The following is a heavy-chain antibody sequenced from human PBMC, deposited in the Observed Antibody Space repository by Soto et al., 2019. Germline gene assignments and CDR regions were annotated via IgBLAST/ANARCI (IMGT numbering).Heavy chain of an antibody. J-gene: IGHJ6*02. D-gene: IGHD5-18*01. CDR2: IYYSGST. CDR1: GGSISSSSYY. V-gene: IGHV4-39*01. CDR3: ARQGDEDVDTAMVPSVVDV. Sequence: QLQLQESGPGLVKPSETLSLTCTVSGGSISSSSYYWGWIRQPPGKGLEWIGSIYYSGSTYYNPSVTSRVTISVGTSKDQCSLRPRHLKAADTAVYYCARQGDEDVDTAMVPSVVDVWGQGTTVTVSS.